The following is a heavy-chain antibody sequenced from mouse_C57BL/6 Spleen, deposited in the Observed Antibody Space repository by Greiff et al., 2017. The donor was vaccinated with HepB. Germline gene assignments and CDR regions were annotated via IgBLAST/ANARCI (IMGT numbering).Heavy chain of an antibody. Sequence: QVQLKESGPELVKPGASVKISCKASGYAFSSSWMNWVKQRPGKGLEWIGRIYPGDGDTNYNGKFKGKATLTADKSSSTAYMQLSSLTSGDSAVCFCARGLGEEGFDYWGQGTTLTVSS. CDR3: ARGLGEEGFDY. J-gene: IGHJ2*01. CDR1: GYAFSSSW. V-gene: IGHV1-82*01. CDR2: IYPGDGDT. D-gene: IGHD2-13*01.